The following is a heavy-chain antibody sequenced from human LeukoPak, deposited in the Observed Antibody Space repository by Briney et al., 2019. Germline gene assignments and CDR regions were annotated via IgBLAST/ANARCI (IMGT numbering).Heavy chain of an antibody. Sequence: PSETLSLTCAVYGGSFSGYYWSWIRQPPGKGLEWIGEINHSGSTNYNPSLKSRVTISVDTSKNQFSLKLNSVTAADTAVYYCARGGGAAAVRNWFDPWGQGTLVTVSS. J-gene: IGHJ5*02. CDR1: GGSFSGYY. V-gene: IGHV4-34*01. D-gene: IGHD6-13*01. CDR3: ARGGGAAAVRNWFDP. CDR2: INHSGST.